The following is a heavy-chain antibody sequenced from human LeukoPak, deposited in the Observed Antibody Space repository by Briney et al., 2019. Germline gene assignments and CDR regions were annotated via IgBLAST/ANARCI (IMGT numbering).Heavy chain of an antibody. V-gene: IGHV3-74*01. CDR2: VNSDGSST. D-gene: IGHD5-12*01. J-gene: IGHJ4*02. CDR1: GFTFSSYW. Sequence: PGGSLRLSCTASGFTFSSYWMHWVRQVPGKGVVWVSRVNSDGSSTTYADSVRGRFTISRDNAKNTLYLQMNSLRAEDTAVYYCAKDRPHIVATIADFDYWGQGTLVTVSS. CDR3: AKDRPHIVATIADFDY.